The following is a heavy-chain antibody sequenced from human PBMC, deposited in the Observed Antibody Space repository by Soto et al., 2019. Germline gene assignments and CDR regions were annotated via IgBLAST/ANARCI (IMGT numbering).Heavy chain of an antibody. CDR2: IYWDDDK. CDR3: ALRIAVAGRFHWFDP. V-gene: IGHV2-5*02. J-gene: IGHJ5*02. CDR1: GFSLSTSGVG. Sequence: QITLKESGPTLVKPTQTLTLTCTFSGFSLSTSGVGVGWIRQPPGKALEWLALIYWDDDKRYSPSLKSRLTITKDPSKNQVVLTMTNMDPVDTATYYCALRIAVAGRFHWFDPWGQGTLVTVSS. D-gene: IGHD6-19*01.